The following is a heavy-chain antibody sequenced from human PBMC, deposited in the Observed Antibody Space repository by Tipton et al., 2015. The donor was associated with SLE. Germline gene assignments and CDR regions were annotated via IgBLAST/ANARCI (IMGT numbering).Heavy chain of an antibody. CDR2: INPDGREK. J-gene: IGHJ6*02. V-gene: IGHV3-7*01. CDR1: GFTFTTSW. D-gene: IGHD1-26*01. CDR3: ARGGTV. Sequence: SLRLSCAASGFTFTTSWMSWVRQAPGKGLEWVANINPDGREKYYVDSVKGRFTIFRDNAEKSLYLQMNSLRVEDTAIYYCARGGTVCGQGTTVTVSS.